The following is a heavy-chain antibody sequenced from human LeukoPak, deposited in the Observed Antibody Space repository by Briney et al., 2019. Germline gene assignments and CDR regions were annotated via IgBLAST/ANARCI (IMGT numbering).Heavy chain of an antibody. J-gene: IGHJ5*02. Sequence: KSAETLSLTCTVSGGSISSSSYYWGWIRQRPGKGLEGVGSIYYSGSTYYNPALKSLATISEDKSKNQFSLKLSSVTAADTAVYYCARQEVDYGNSKWFDPWGQGTLVTVSS. CDR2: IYYSGST. D-gene: IGHD4-11*01. CDR3: ARQEVDYGNSKWFDP. CDR1: GGSISSSSYY. V-gene: IGHV4-39*01.